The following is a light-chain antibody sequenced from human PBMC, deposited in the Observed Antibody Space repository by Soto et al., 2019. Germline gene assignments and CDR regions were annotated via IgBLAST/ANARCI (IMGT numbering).Light chain of an antibody. CDR3: QHYVEWQT. Sequence: EIVMTQSPATLSVSPGERAILSCRASQSVRTNLAWYQQKPGQAPRLLIFDASTRATGIPARFSGSGSGTDFTLTISSLQSEDFAVYYCQHYVEWQTFGQGTKVEMK. J-gene: IGKJ1*01. CDR2: DAS. CDR1: QSVRTN. V-gene: IGKV3-15*01.